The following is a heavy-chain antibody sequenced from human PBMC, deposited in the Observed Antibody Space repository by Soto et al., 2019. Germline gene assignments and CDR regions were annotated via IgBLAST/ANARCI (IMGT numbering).Heavy chain of an antibody. CDR3: ARQHYYDSSGYYPDHFDY. J-gene: IGHJ4*02. V-gene: IGHV4-39*01. CDR1: GGSISSSSYY. CDR2: IYYSGST. D-gene: IGHD3-22*01. Sequence: SETLSLTCTVSGGSISSSSYYWGWIRQPPGKGLEWIGSIYYSGSTYYNPSLKSRVTISVDTSKNQFSLKLSSVTAADTAVYYCARQHYYDSSGYYPDHFDYWGQGTLVTVS.